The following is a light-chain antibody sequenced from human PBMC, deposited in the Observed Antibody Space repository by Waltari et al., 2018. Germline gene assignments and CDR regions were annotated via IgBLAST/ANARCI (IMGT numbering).Light chain of an antibody. CDR3: AAWDNSLSAWV. CDR2: NND. J-gene: IGLJ3*02. CDR1: SSNLGRNY. V-gene: IGLV1-47*01. Sequence: QPVLTLPPSASGTPGQAVSISCSGSSSNLGRNYVYWYQQLPGTAPKLLIYNNDQRPSEVPHRFFGSKSDTSAPLVISGLRSEDEGHYNCAAWDNSLSAWVFGGGTKLT.